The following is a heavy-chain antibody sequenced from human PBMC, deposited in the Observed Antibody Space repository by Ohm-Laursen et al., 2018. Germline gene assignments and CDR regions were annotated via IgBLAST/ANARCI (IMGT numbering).Heavy chain of an antibody. J-gene: IGHJ4*02. CDR2: IGTSSSPI. D-gene: IGHD2/OR15-2a*01. CDR3: ARALLRQSY. Sequence: SLRLSCSASGFIFPNYDMNWVRQAPGKGLEWISYIGTSSSPIYYADSVKGRFTISRDNAKNSLYLQMNSLRAEDTAVYYCARALLRQSYWGQGTLVTVSS. CDR1: GFIFPNYD. V-gene: IGHV3-48*01.